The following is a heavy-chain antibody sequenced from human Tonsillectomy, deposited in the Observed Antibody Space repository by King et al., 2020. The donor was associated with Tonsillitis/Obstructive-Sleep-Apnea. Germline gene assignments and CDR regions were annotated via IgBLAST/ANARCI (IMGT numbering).Heavy chain of an antibody. J-gene: IGHJ4*02. CDR2: VKEDGSEK. V-gene: IGHV3-7*01. CDR1: GFTFSSDW. CDR3: ARGYRYYYDSSGYSPFDY. Sequence: VQLVESGGGLVQPGGSLRLSCAASGFTFSSDWMSWVRQAAGKGLEWVANVKEDGSEKNYVDSVKGRFTISRANAKNSLYLQMNSLRAEDTAVYYCARGYRYYYDSSGYSPFDYWGQGTLVTVSS. D-gene: IGHD3-22*01.